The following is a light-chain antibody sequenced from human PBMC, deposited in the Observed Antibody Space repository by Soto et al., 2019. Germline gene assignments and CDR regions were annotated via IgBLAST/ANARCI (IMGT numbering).Light chain of an antibody. Sequence: DIQMTQSPSSLSASVRDRVTITCRASQGISNYLAWYQQKPGKVPKLLIYAASTLQSGVPSRFSGSGSGTDLTLTISSLQPEDVATYYCQNYNSAPTWTFGQGTKVEIK. J-gene: IGKJ1*01. CDR2: AAS. CDR3: QNYNSAPTWT. V-gene: IGKV1-27*01. CDR1: QGISNY.